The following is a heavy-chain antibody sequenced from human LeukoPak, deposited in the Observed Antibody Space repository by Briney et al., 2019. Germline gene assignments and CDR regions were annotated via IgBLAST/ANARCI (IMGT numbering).Heavy chain of an antibody. CDR2: INNDGTLV. CDR3: VRGLGDV. CDR1: GFIFRNFW. Sequence: GGSLRLSCSASGFIFRNFWMHWVRQAPGKGPVWVSRINNDGTLVTYADSVKGRFTISRDSAKDTVFLQMNSLRVEDTALYYCVRGLGDVWGKGTLVTVSS. V-gene: IGHV3-74*01. D-gene: IGHD4-11*01. J-gene: IGHJ6*04.